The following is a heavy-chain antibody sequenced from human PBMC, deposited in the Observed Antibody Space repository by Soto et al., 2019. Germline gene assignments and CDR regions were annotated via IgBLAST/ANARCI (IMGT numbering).Heavy chain of an antibody. D-gene: IGHD6-13*01. CDR1: GGSFSGYY. CDR3: ARGGGYSSSWSVGPVGYDP. V-gene: IGHV4-34*01. Sequence: QVQLQQWGAGLLKPSETLSLTCAVYGGSFSGYYWSWIRQPPGKGLEWIGEINHSGSTNYNPSLKSRVTISVDTSKNQFSLKLSSVTAADTAVYYCARGGGYSSSWSVGPVGYDPWGQGTLVTVSS. J-gene: IGHJ5*02. CDR2: INHSGST.